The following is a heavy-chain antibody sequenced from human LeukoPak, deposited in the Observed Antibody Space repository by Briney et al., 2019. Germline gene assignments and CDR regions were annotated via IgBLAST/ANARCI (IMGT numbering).Heavy chain of an antibody. V-gene: IGHV3-48*01. D-gene: IGHD6-13*01. Sequence: GGSLRLSCAASGFTFSTYTMNWVRQAPGKGLQWVSYISSSGSTIYYADSVKGRFTISRDNSKNTLYLQMNSLRAEDTAVYYCAKVGSSSWYVPYYFDYWGQGTLVTVSS. CDR3: AKVGSSSWYVPYYFDY. CDR1: GFTFSTYT. J-gene: IGHJ4*02. CDR2: ISSSGSTI.